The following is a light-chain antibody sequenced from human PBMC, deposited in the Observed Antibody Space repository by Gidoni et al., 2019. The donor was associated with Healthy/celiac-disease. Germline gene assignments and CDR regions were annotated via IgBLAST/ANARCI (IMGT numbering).Light chain of an antibody. J-gene: IGKJ3*01. CDR2: DAS. CDR3: QQRYSTHPLT. Sequence: DIQIAQSPSSLSASLGARVPITCRASQSISSYLYWYQQKPGKAAQQLMYDASSLQSGVPSRFSGSGAGTEFTLTISSLQHDDVVTYYCQQRYSTHPLTFGPGTKVDIK. V-gene: IGKV1-39*01. CDR1: QSISSY.